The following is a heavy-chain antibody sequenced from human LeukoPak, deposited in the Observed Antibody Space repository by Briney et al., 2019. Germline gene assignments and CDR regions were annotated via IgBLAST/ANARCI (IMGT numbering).Heavy chain of an antibody. CDR3: ATESIPDY. J-gene: IGHJ4*02. Sequence: GSLRLSCAASGFTFSSYSMNWVRQAPGKGLEWVSYISSTRSPIHYADSVKGRFTISRDNAKNSLYLQMDSLRAEDTAVYYCATESIPDYWGQGTLVTVSP. V-gene: IGHV3-48*01. CDR1: GFTFSSYS. D-gene: IGHD2/OR15-2a*01. CDR2: ISSTRSPI.